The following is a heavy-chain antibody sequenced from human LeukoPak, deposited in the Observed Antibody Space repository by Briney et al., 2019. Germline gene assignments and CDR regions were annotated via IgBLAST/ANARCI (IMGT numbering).Heavy chain of an antibody. CDR1: GFTFGDYA. CDR3: TRGPGIAAAGTFSY. V-gene: IGHV3-49*04. Sequence: PGGSLRLSCTASGFTFGDYAMSWVRQAPGKGLEWVGFLRSKAYGGTTEYAASVKGRFTISRDDSKSIAYLQMNSLKTEDTAVYYCTRGPGIAAAGTFSYWGQGTLVTVSS. D-gene: IGHD6-13*01. CDR2: LRSKAYGGTT. J-gene: IGHJ4*02.